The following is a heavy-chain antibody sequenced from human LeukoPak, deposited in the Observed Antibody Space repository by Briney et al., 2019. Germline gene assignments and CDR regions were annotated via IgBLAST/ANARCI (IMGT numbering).Heavy chain of an antibody. CDR1: GYTFTSYY. D-gene: IGHD2-2*02. V-gene: IGHV1-46*01. CDR2: INPSGGST. J-gene: IGHJ3*02. CDR3: ARGQRYCSSTSCYRGAFDI. Sequence: GASVKVSCKASGYTFTSYYMHWVRQAPGQGLEWMGIINPSGGSTSYAQKFQGRVTMTRDTSTSTVYIELSSLRSEDTAVYYCARGQRYCSSTSCYRGAFDIWGQGTMVTVSS.